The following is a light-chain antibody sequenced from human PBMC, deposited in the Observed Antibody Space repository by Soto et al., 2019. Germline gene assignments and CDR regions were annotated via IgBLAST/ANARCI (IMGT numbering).Light chain of an antibody. CDR3: QQRSNWPPGYT. J-gene: IGKJ2*01. Sequence: EIVLTQSPATLSLSPGEIATLSCRASQSVSSYLAWYQQKPGQAPRRLIYDASNRATGIPARFSGSGSGTDFTLTISSLEPEDFAVYDCQQRSNWPPGYTFGQGTKLEIK. CDR2: DAS. V-gene: IGKV3-11*01. CDR1: QSVSSY.